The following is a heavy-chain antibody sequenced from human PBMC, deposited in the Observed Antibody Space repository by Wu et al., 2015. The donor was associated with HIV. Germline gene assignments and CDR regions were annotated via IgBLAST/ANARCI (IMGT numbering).Heavy chain of an antibody. CDR3: ARDSGDCSSTSCYWFDP. CDR2: INPNSGGT. V-gene: IGHV1-2*02. CDR1: GYTFTGYY. J-gene: IGHJ5*02. Sequence: QVQLVQSGAEVKKPGASVKVSCKASGYTFTGYYMHWVRQAPGQGLEWMGWINPNSGGTNYAQKFQGRVTMTRDTSISTAYMELSRLRSDDTAVYYCARDSGDCSSTSCYWFDPGAREPGHRLL. D-gene: IGHD2-2*01.